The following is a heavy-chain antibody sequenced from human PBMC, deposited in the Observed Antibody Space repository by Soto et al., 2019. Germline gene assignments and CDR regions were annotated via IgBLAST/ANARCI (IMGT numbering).Heavy chain of an antibody. V-gene: IGHV3-15*01. D-gene: IGHD2-21*01. J-gene: IGHJ4*02. CDR2: IKSKTDCVTT. CDR1: GFTFSNAW. CDR3: TTDYSGGFDY. Sequence: GSLRLTCAASGFTFSNAWMSWVRQAPGKGLEWVGRIKSKTDCVTTDYAAPGKGRFTISRDDSKNTLYLQMNSLKTEDTDVYYCTTDYSGGFDYWGQGTLVTVYS.